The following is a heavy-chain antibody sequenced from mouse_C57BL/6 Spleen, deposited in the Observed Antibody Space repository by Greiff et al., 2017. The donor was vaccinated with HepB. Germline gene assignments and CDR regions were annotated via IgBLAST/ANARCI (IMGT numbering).Heavy chain of an antibody. CDR3: ASTVVAKGWFAY. J-gene: IGHJ3*01. CDR2: IHPNSGST. V-gene: IGHV1-64*01. Sequence: QVQLKQPGAELVKPGASVKLSCKASGYTFTSYWMHWVKQRPGQGLEWIGMIHPNSGSTNYNEKFKSKATLTVDKSSSTAYMQLSSLTSEDSAVYYCASTVVAKGWFAYWGQGTLVTVSA. CDR1: GYTFTSYW. D-gene: IGHD1-1*01.